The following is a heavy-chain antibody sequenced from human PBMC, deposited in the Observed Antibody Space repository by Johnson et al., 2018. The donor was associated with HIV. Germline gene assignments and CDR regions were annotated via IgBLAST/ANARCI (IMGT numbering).Heavy chain of an antibody. CDR1: GFSFSSYA. CDR2: MSFDGSNK. V-gene: IGHV3-30*14. Sequence: QVQLVESGGGLVQPGRSLRLSCAASGFSFSSYAMHWVRQAPGKGLEWVALMSFDGSNKYYADSVKGRFTISRDNSKNTLYLQMNSLRAEDTAVYYCAREVRKAVAGNFDIWGQGTMVTVSS. CDR3: AREVRKAVAGNFDI. D-gene: IGHD6-19*01. J-gene: IGHJ3*02.